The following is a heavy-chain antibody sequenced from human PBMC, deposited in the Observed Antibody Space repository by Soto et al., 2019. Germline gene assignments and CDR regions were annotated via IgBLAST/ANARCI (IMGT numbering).Heavy chain of an antibody. CDR3: AREVGHMDI. Sequence: QVQLVQSGAEVKKPGAAVKVSCKAFGYTFTTYGINWVRQAPGQGLEWMGWVSPYNGDTTYAQKVQGRVTMTTDTTTRTAYLELRSLRSDDKAMYYCAREVGHMDIWGQGTTVTVSS. CDR2: VSPYNGDT. CDR1: GYTFTTYG. V-gene: IGHV1-18*04. D-gene: IGHD2-2*01. J-gene: IGHJ6*02.